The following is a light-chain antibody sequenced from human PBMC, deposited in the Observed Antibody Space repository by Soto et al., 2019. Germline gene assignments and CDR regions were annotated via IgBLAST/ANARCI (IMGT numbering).Light chain of an antibody. CDR1: SSDVGSYNL. CDR3: CSYAGSSTFPYV. J-gene: IGLJ1*01. Sequence: QSALAQPASVSGSLGQSITISCTGTSSDVGSYNLVSWYQHHPGKAPKLMIYEVSKRPSGVSNRFSGSKSGNTASLTISGLQAQDEADYYCCSYAGSSTFPYVFGTGTKLTVL. V-gene: IGLV2-23*02. CDR2: EVS.